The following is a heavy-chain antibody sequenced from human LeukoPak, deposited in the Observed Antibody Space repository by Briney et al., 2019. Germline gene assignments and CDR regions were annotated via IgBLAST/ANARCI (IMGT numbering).Heavy chain of an antibody. D-gene: IGHD6-13*01. Sequence: SETLSLTCTVSGGSISSSSYYWGWIRQPPGKELEWIGSIYYSGSTYYNPSLKSRVTISVDTSKNQFSLKLSSVTAADTAVYYCARSLGSSSWYGYFQHWGQGTLVTVSS. V-gene: IGHV4-39*07. CDR1: GGSISSSSYY. CDR3: ARSLGSSSWYGYFQH. J-gene: IGHJ1*01. CDR2: IYYSGST.